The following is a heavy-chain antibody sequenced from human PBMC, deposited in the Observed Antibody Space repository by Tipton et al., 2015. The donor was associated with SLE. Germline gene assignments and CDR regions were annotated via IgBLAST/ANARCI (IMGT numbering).Heavy chain of an antibody. CDR2: ISGYNGNT. J-gene: IGHJ3*02. D-gene: IGHD4-17*01. CDR3: ARTGNPTYGADAFDI. CDR1: SYTFTSYG. Sequence: QLVQSGAEVKKPGASVKVSCKASSYTFTSYGISWVRQAPGQGLEWMGWISGYNGNTYYYPSLKSRVTISADTSNNQVSLSLNSVTAADTAVYYCARTGNPTYGADAFDIWGQGTMVIVSS. V-gene: IGHV1-18*01.